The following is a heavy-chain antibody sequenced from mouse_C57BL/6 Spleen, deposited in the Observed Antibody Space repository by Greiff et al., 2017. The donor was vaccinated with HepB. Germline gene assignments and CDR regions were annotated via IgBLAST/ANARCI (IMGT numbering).Heavy chain of an antibody. J-gene: IGHJ4*01. Sequence: VQLQQSGAELVKPGASVKISCKASGYAFSSYWMNWVKQRPGKGLEWIGQIYPGDGDTNYNGKFKGKATLTADKSSSTAYVQLSSLTTEDSAVYFRARGGNYAMDYWGQGTSVTVSS. CDR1: GYAFSSYW. CDR3: ARGGNYAMDY. V-gene: IGHV1-80*01. CDR2: IYPGDGDT.